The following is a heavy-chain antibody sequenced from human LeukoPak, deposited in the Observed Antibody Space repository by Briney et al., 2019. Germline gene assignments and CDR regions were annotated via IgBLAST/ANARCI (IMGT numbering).Heavy chain of an antibody. CDR3: ARRERFACWFDP. V-gene: IGHV4-39*01. CDR1: GGSISSSSYY. Sequence: PSETLSLTCTVYGGSISSSSYYWGWIRQPPGKGLGWIGSIYYSGSTYYNPSLKSRVTISVDTSKNQSSLKLSSVTAADTAVYYCARRERFACWFDPWGQGTLVTVSS. CDR2: IYYSGST. J-gene: IGHJ5*02. D-gene: IGHD3-10*01.